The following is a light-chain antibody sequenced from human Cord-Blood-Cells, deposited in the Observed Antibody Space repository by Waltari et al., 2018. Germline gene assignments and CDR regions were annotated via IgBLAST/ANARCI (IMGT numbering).Light chain of an antibody. CDR1: QSISSY. Sequence: DIQMTQSPSSLSASVGDRVTLTCRASQSISSYLNWYQQKPGKAPKLLIYAASSLQSGGPSRFSGSGSGTDFTLTISSLQPEDFATYYCQQSYSTPYSFGQGTKLEIK. J-gene: IGKJ2*03. CDR3: QQSYSTPYS. V-gene: IGKV1-39*01. CDR2: AAS.